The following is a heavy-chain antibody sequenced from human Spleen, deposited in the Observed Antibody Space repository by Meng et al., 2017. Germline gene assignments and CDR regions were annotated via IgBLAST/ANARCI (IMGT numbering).Heavy chain of an antibody. CDR2: IIPIFGTA. D-gene: IGHD3-22*01. CDR3: AKDQYDSSGTPTGIIY. Sequence: SVKVSCKASGGTFSSYAISWVRQAPGQGLEWMGGIIPIFGTANYAQKFQGRVTITTGESTSTAYMELSSLRSEDTAVYYCAKDQYDSSGTPTGIIYWGQGTLVTVSS. CDR1: GGTFSSYA. J-gene: IGHJ4*02. V-gene: IGHV1-69*05.